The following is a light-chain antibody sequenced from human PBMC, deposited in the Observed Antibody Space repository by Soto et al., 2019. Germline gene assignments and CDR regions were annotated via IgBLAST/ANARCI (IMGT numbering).Light chain of an antibody. Sequence: EIVLTQSPATLSLSPGERATLSCRASQSVSSYLAWYQQKPGQAPRLLIYDASNRATGIPARFSGSGSGTDFTITISRLEPEDFAVYYRQQRSNWLTFGGGTKVEIK. J-gene: IGKJ4*01. V-gene: IGKV3-11*01. CDR3: QQRSNWLT. CDR1: QSVSSY. CDR2: DAS.